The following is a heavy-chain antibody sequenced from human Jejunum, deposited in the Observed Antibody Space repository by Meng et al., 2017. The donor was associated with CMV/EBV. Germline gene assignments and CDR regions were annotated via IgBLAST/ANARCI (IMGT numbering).Heavy chain of an antibody. Sequence: GSVSSGYYYWSWIRQPPGKELELIGYIYYSGSTNYNPSLKSRVTISVDTSKNQFSLKLSSVTATDTAVYYCASLPTTVSTDDAFDIWGRGTMVTVSS. V-gene: IGHV4-61*01. CDR3: ASLPTTVSTDDAFDI. CDR2: IYYSGST. CDR1: GSVSSGYYY. D-gene: IGHD4-17*01. J-gene: IGHJ3*02.